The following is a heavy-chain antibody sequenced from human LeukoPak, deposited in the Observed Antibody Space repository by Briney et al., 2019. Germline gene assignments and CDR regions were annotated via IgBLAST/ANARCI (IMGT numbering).Heavy chain of an antibody. CDR2: IWYDGSST. Sequence: GRSLRLSCAASGFTFSSYGMHRVRQAPGKGLEWVAVIWYDGSSTYCADSVTGRFTISRDNSKNTLYLRMNSLRAEDTAVYYCARDKTIGRQWLVRGYFDYWGQGTLVTVSS. D-gene: IGHD6-19*01. V-gene: IGHV3-33*01. J-gene: IGHJ4*02. CDR1: GFTFSSYG. CDR3: ARDKTIGRQWLVRGYFDY.